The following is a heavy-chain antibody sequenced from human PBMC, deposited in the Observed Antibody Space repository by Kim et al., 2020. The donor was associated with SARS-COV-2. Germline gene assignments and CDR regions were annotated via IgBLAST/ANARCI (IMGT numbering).Heavy chain of an antibody. Sequence: GGSLRLSCAASGFTFSSYSMNWVRQAPGKGLEWVSSISSSSSYIYYTDSVKGRFTISRDNAKNSLYLQMNSLRAEDTAVYYCARDLDRWGSSPVDYWGQGTLVTVSS. CDR2: ISSSSSYI. CDR3: ARDLDRWGSSPVDY. D-gene: IGHD6-13*01. J-gene: IGHJ4*02. CDR1: GFTFSSYS. V-gene: IGHV3-21*01.